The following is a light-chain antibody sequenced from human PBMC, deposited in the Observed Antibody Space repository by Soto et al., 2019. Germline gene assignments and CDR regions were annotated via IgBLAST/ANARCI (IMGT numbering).Light chain of an antibody. Sequence: EIVLTQSPGTLSLSPGERATLSCRASESVSSVYLAWYQHKPGQAPRLLIFGASSRATAIPDRFSGSGSGTDFTLTISRLEPEDFAVYYCQHYGGSFTFGQGTRLEIE. J-gene: IGKJ5*01. CDR1: ESVSSVY. CDR2: GAS. V-gene: IGKV3-20*01. CDR3: QHYGGSFT.